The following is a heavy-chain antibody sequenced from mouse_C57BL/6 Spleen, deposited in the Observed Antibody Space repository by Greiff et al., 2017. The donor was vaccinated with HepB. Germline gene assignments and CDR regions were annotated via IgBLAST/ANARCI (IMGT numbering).Heavy chain of an antibody. CDR1: GYTFTSYW. CDR2: IDPSDSET. V-gene: IGHV1-52*01. J-gene: IGHJ2*01. Sequence: QVQLQQPGAELVRPGSSVKLSCKASGYTFTSYWMHWVKQRPTQGLEWIGNIDPSDSETHYNQKFKDKATLTVDKSSSTAYMQLSSLTSEDSAVYYCARAYYDYGDFDYWGQGTTLTVSS. CDR3: ARAYYDYGDFDY. D-gene: IGHD2-4*01.